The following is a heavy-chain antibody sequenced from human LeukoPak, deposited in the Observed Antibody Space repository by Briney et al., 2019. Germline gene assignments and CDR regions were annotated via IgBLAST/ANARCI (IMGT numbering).Heavy chain of an antibody. CDR3: AKEGAYCGADCYSDYYFDL. V-gene: IGHV3-23*01. CDR2: ISGSGGST. D-gene: IGHD2-21*02. CDR1: GFTFSSYA. Sequence: PGGSLRLSCAASGFTFSSYAMSWVRQAPGKGLEWVSVISGSGGSTYYTDSVKGRFAISRDKSKNTLYLQMISLRAEDTAVYCCAKEGAYCGADCYSDYYFDLWGRGTLVTVSS. J-gene: IGHJ2*01.